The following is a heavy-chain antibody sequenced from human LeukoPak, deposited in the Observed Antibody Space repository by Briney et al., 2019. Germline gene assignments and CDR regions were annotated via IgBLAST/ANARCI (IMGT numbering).Heavy chain of an antibody. V-gene: IGHV1-2*02. Sequence: GASLKLSCTASSYTITGYYFHWLLRHPGQGVEGRGGINHNSGGTNYAQKFKGRVTMTRDTSISTAYMELSRLRSDDTAVSYCAREITMIVVAMGYWGQGTLVTVSS. CDR2: INHNSGGT. CDR1: SYTITGYY. J-gene: IGHJ4*02. CDR3: AREITMIVVAMGY. D-gene: IGHD3-22*01.